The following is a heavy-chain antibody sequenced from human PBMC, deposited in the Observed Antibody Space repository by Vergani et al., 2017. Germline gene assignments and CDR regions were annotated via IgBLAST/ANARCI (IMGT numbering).Heavy chain of an antibody. CDR1: GGTFSSYA. J-gene: IGHJ6*03. CDR3: ARTGTTFDYYYYMDV. Sequence: QVQLVQSGAEVKKPGSSVKVSCKASGGTFSSYAISWVRQAPGQGLEWMGGIIPIFGTANYAQKFQGRVTITADESPSTAYMELSSLRSEETAVYYCARTGTTFDYYYYMDVWGKGTTVTVSS. V-gene: IGHV1-69*01. CDR2: IIPIFGTA. D-gene: IGHD1-7*01.